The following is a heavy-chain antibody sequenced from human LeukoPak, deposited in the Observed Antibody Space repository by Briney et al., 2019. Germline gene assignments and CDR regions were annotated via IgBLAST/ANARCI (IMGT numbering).Heavy chain of an antibody. Sequence: GGSLRLSCAASGFTFSSYAMHWVRQAPGKGLEWVAVISYDGSNKYYADSVKGRFTISRDNSKNTLYLQMNSLRAEDTAVYYCARGYYDSSGYSDAFDIWGQGTMVTVSS. CDR3: ARGYYDSSGYSDAFDI. D-gene: IGHD3-22*01. V-gene: IGHV3-30*14. CDR1: GFTFSSYA. CDR2: ISYDGSNK. J-gene: IGHJ3*02.